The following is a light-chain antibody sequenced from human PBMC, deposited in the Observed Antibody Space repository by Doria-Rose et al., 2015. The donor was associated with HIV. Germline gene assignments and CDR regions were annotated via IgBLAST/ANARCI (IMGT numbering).Light chain of an antibody. J-gene: IGLJ1*01. CDR2: GNT. CDR3: QSYDSRPSVYV. V-gene: IGLV1-40*01. Sequence: QSVLTQPPSVSGAPGQRVAISCTGSSSNIGAGFDVNWYQQFPGTAPKLLIHGNTNRPSGVPDRFSGSKSGTSASLAISGLRAEDEADYYCQSYDSRPSVYVFGTGTKVTVL. CDR1: SSNIGAGFD.